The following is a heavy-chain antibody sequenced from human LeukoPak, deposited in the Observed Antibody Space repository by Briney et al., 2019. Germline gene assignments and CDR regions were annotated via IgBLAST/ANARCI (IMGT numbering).Heavy chain of an antibody. CDR3: ARQGVEYYYDSSGCDY. Sequence: SETLSLTCTVSGDSISNYYWSWIRQPPGKGLEWIGNIYYSGRTNYNPSLKSRVTISVDTSKNQFSLKLSSVTAADTAVYYCARQGVEYYYDSSGCDYWAREPWSPSPQ. V-gene: IGHV4-59*08. J-gene: IGHJ4*02. D-gene: IGHD3-22*01. CDR2: IYYSGRT. CDR1: GDSISNYY.